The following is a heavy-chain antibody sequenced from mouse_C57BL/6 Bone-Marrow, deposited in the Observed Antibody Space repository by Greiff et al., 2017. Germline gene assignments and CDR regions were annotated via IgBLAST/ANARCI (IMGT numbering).Heavy chain of an antibody. J-gene: IGHJ2*01. V-gene: IGHV14-4*01. CDR2: IDPEIGGT. D-gene: IGHD2-3*01. CDR1: GFNIKDDY. Sequence: DVKLQESGAELVRPGASVTLSCTASGFNIKDDYIHWVKQRPEQGLDWIGWIDPEIGGTEYASKFQGKATITSDTSSNTAYLQLLSLTSEDTAVYYCSSFDGNYFDFWGQGTPLTVAS. CDR3: SSFDGNYFDF.